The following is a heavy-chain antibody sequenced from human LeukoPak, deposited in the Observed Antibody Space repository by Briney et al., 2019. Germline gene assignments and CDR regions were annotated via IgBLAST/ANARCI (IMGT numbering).Heavy chain of an antibody. D-gene: IGHD3-22*01. CDR1: GYTFTSYY. J-gene: IGHJ4*02. Sequence: ASVKVSCKASGYTFTSYYMHWVRQAPGQGLEWMGIINPSGGSTSYAQKFQGRVTMTRDTSTSTVYMELSSLRSEDTAVYYCARESRGGSGYYYFDYWGQGTLVTVSS. CDR2: INPSGGST. CDR3: ARESRGGSGYYYFDY. V-gene: IGHV1-46*01.